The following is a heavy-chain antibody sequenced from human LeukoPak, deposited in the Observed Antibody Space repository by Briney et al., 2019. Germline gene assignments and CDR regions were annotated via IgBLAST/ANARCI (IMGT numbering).Heavy chain of an antibody. CDR1: GGTFSSYA. CDR2: IIPIFGTA. Sequence: ASVKVSCKASGGTFSSYAISWVRQAPGQGLEWMGGIIPIFGTANYAQKFQGRVTITADESTSTAYMELSSPRSEDTAVYYCAILYRGYSYGRSSYFDYWGQGTLVTVSS. V-gene: IGHV1-69*13. D-gene: IGHD5-18*01. CDR3: AILYRGYSYGRSSYFDY. J-gene: IGHJ4*02.